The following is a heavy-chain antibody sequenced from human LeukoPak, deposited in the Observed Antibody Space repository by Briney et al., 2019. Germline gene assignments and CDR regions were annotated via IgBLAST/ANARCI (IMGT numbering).Heavy chain of an antibody. CDR1: GFTFSSYA. J-gene: IGHJ3*02. Sequence: GGSLRLSCAASGFTFSSYAMSWVRQAPEKGLEWVSAISGSGGSTYYADSVKGRFTISRDNSKNTLYLQMNSLRAEDTAVYYCAKPRRDTYYYDSSGEGEAFDIWGQGTMVTVSS. V-gene: IGHV3-23*01. CDR3: AKPRRDTYYYDSSGEGEAFDI. CDR2: ISGSGGST. D-gene: IGHD3-22*01.